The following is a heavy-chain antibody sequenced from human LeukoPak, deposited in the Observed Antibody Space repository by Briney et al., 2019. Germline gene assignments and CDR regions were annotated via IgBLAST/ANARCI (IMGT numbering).Heavy chain of an antibody. D-gene: IGHD4/OR15-4a*01. V-gene: IGHV1-24*01. J-gene: IGHJ5*02. CDR1: GYTFTGYY. CDR3: ATSAPNYDWFDP. CDR2: FDPEDGET. Sequence: ASVKVSCKASGYTFTGYYMHWVRQAPGKGLEWMGGFDPEDGETIYAQKFQGRVTMTEDTSTDTAYMELSSLRSEDTAVYYCATSAPNYDWFDPWGQGTLVTVSS.